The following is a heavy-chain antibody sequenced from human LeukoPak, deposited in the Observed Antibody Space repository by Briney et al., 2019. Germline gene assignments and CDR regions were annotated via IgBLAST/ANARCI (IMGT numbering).Heavy chain of an antibody. V-gene: IGHV3-11*06. CDR1: GFTFSGYY. D-gene: IGHD3-10*01. J-gene: IGHJ4*02. CDR2: ISSSSSYT. CDR3: ARARGYSSGSSTNDY. Sequence: GGPLRLSCAAPGFTFSGYYMSWIRQAPGKGLQWVSYISSSSSYTNYADSVKGRFTISRDNAKNSLYLQMNSLRDEDTAVYYCARARGYSSGSSTNDYWGQGTLVTVSS.